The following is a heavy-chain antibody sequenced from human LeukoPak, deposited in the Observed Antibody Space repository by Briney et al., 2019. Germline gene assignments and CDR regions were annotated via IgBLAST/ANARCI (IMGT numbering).Heavy chain of an antibody. Sequence: RSSETLSLTCTVSGGSISSYYWSWIRQPPGKGLEWIGYIYYSGSTNYNPSLKSRVTISVDTSKNQFSLKLSFVTAADTAVYYCAREVRFGALFDYWGQGTLVTVSS. CDR2: IYYSGST. V-gene: IGHV4-59*01. J-gene: IGHJ4*02. D-gene: IGHD3-10*01. CDR1: GGSISSYY. CDR3: AREVRFGALFDY.